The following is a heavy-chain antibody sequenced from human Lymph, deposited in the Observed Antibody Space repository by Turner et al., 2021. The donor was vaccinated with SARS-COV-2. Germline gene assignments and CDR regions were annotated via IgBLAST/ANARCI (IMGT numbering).Heavy chain of an antibody. CDR2: ISGSGGTT. CDR3: AKDRFTLSSGWEDY. D-gene: IGHD6-19*01. CDR1: GFTFSSYA. V-gene: IGHV3-23*01. Sequence: EVQLLESGGGLVQPGGSLSLSCAASGFTFSSYAMSWVRQAPGKGVEWVSGISGSGGTTHYADSVKGRFTISRDNSKNTLYLQMNSLRAEDTAVYYCAKDRFTLSSGWEDYWGQGTLVTVSS. J-gene: IGHJ4*02.